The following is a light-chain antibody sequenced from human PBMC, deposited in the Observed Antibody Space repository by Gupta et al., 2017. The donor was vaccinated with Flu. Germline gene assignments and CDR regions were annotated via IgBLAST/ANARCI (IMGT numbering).Light chain of an antibody. CDR2: DAS. CDR3: QQRSNWPLT. V-gene: IGKV3-11*01. Sequence: EIVLTQSPVTLSLSPGERATLSCRASQSVSSYVAWYRQKPGQAPRLLIYDASNRATGIPARFSASGSGTDFSLIISSLEPEDFAVYYCQQRSNWPLTFGGGTKVEIK. CDR1: QSVSSY. J-gene: IGKJ4*01.